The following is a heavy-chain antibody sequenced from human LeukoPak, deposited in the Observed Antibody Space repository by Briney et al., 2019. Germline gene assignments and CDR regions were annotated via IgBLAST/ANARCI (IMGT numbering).Heavy chain of an antibody. D-gene: IGHD1-26*01. CDR3: ARERAKGYYFDY. V-gene: IGHV1-2*02. CDR1: GYTFTGYY. J-gene: IGHJ4*02. CDR2: INPNSGGT. Sequence: ASVKVSCKASGYTFTGYYMHWVRQAPGQGLEWMGWINPNSGGTNYAQKFQGRVTMTRDTSISTAYMELSRLRSDDTAVYYCARERAKGYYFDYWGQGTLVTVSS.